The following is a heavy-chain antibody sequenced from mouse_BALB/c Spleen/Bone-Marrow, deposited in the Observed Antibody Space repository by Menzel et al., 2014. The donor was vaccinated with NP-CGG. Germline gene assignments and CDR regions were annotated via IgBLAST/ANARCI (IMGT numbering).Heavy chain of an antibody. D-gene: IGHD1-1*01. CDR1: GYTFTSYW. CDR3: TRGGGSSYVEFAY. Sequence: ESGTVLARPGASVKMSCKASGYTFTSYWMHWVKQRPGQGLEWIGAIYPGNSDTSYNQKFKGKAKLTAVTSTSTAYMELSSLTNEDSAVYYCTRGGGSSYVEFAYWGQGTLVTVSA. CDR2: IYPGNSDT. J-gene: IGHJ3*01. V-gene: IGHV1-5*01.